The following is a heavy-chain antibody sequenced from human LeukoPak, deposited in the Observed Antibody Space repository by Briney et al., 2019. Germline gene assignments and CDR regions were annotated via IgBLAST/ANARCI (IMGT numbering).Heavy chain of an antibody. V-gene: IGHV3-11*04. Sequence: GGSLRLSCAVSGFTFSDYYMSWIRQAPGKGLEWVSYISSSGSTIYYADSVKGRFTISRDNAKNSLYLQMNSLRAEGTAVYYCARGEHYDFWSALYWGQGTLVTVSS. CDR3: ARGEHYDFWSALY. D-gene: IGHD3-3*01. CDR1: GFTFSDYY. CDR2: ISSSGSTI. J-gene: IGHJ4*02.